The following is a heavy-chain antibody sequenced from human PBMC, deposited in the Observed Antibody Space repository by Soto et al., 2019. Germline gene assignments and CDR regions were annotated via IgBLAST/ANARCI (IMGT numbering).Heavy chain of an antibody. CDR2: MNPGTGNT. CDR3: ARASRYCPGTSCSYYFDY. CDR1: GYTFTNYD. Sequence: GASVKVSCKASGYTFTNYDVNWVRQAAGQGLEWMGWMNPGTGNTGYAQNFQGRVTMTRNTSISTAYMELSSLTSEDTAVYYCARASRYCPGTSCSYYFDYWGQGTLVTVSS. J-gene: IGHJ4*02. D-gene: IGHD2-2*01. V-gene: IGHV1-8*01.